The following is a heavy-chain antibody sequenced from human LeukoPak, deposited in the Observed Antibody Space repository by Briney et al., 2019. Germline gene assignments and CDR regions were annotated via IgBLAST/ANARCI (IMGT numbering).Heavy chain of an antibody. D-gene: IGHD3-10*01. V-gene: IGHV3-30-3*01. CDR1: GFTFGSYA. Sequence: GGSLRLSCAASGFTFGSYAMHWVRQAPGKGLEWVAVISYDGSNKYYADSVKGRFTISRDNSKNTLYLQMNSLRAEDTAVYYCARGISITMVRGVMERWFDPWGQGTLVTVSS. CDR2: ISYDGSNK. CDR3: ARGISITMVRGVMERWFDP. J-gene: IGHJ5*02.